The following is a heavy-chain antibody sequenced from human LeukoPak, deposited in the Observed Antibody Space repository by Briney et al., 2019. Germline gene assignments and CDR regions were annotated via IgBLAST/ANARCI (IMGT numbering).Heavy chain of an antibody. Sequence: SETLSLTCTVSGGSINSRGYYWGWIRQPPGKGLEWIGYIYYSGSTNYNPSLKSRVTISVDTSKNQFSLKLSSVTSADTAVYYCARALTMDLFAREYMDVWGQGTTVTVSS. D-gene: IGHD3-10*01. J-gene: IGHJ6*02. CDR2: IYYSGST. V-gene: IGHV4-61*08. CDR3: ARALTMDLFAREYMDV. CDR1: GGSINSRGYY.